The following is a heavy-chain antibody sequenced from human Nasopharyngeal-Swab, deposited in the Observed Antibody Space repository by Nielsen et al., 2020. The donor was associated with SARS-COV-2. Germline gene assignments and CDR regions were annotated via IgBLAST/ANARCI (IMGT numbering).Heavy chain of an antibody. CDR3: ARALTVDTAMVIYYYYYYGMDV. D-gene: IGHD5-18*01. V-gene: IGHV1-8*01. CDR2: MNPNSGNT. Sequence: WVRQAPGQGLEWMGWMNPNSGNTGYAQKFQGRVTMTRNTSISTAYMELSSLRSEGTAVYYCARALTVDTAMVIYYYYYYGMDVWGQGTAVTVSS. J-gene: IGHJ6*02.